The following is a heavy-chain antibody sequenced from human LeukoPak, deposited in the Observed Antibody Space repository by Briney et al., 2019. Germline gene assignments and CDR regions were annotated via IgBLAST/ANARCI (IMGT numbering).Heavy chain of an antibody. CDR3: ARDSGTTGEVKFDP. D-gene: IGHD3-10*01. CDR2: INHSGST. V-gene: IGHV4-38-2*02. J-gene: IGHJ5*02. CDR1: RYSISSGYY. Sequence: SETLSLTCTVSRYSISSGYYWSWIRQPPGKGLEWIGEINHSGSTNYNPSLKSRVTISVDTSKNQFSLKLSSVTAADTGVYYCARDSGTTGEVKFDPWARERWSPSPQ.